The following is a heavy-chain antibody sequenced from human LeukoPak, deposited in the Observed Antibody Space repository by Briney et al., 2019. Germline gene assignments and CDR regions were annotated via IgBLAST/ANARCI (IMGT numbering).Heavy chain of an antibody. D-gene: IGHD3-22*01. CDR3: AREHSYGEWGYYFGFDV. J-gene: IGHJ6*02. CDR1: GFTFSSYW. Sequence: GGSLRLSCAASGFTFSSYWMNWARQAPRKGLEWVASINHNGNVNYYVDSVKGRFSISRDNSKNTLYLHLNSLKSDDTAVYYCAREHSYGEWGYYFGFDVWGQGTAVTVSS. CDR2: INHNGNVN. V-gene: IGHV3-7*01.